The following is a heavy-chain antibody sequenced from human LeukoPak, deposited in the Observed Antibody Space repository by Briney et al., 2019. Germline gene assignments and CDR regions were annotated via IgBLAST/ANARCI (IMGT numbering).Heavy chain of an antibody. Sequence: ASVKVSCKASGGTFSSYAISWVRQAPGQGLEWMGGIIPIFGTANYAQKFQGRVTITTDESTSTAYMELSSLRSEDTAVYYCARSRYCSSTSCHRGWFDPWGQGTLVTVSS. CDR2: IIPIFGTA. CDR3: ARSRYCSSTSCHRGWFDP. CDR1: GGTFSSYA. V-gene: IGHV1-69*05. J-gene: IGHJ5*02. D-gene: IGHD2-2*01.